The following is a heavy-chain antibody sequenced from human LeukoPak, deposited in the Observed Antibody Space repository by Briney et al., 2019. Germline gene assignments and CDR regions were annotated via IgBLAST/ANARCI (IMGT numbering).Heavy chain of an antibody. CDR3: ARERITMVRGTSRWFDP. D-gene: IGHD3-10*01. CDR1: GGSFSDYY. CDR2: INHSGST. V-gene: IGHV4-34*01. J-gene: IGHJ5*02. Sequence: SETLSLTCAVYGGSFSDYYWSWIRQPPGKGLEWIGEINHSGSTNYNPSLKSRVTISVDTSKNQFSLKLSSVTAADTAVYYCARERITMVRGTSRWFDPWGQGTLVTVSS.